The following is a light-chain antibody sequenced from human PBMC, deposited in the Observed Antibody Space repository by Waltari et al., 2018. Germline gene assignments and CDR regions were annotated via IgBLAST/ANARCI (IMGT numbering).Light chain of an antibody. J-gene: IGLJ2*01. CDR1: SSDVGHYNY. CDR2: EVS. Sequence: QSALTQPPSASGSPGQSVTISYTGTSSDVGHYNYGSWYQQHPGKAPKLMIYEVSKRPSGVPDRFSGSKSGNTASLTVSGLQVEDEADYYCSSYAGSNKVVFGGGTKLTVL. V-gene: IGLV2-8*01. CDR3: SSYAGSNKVV.